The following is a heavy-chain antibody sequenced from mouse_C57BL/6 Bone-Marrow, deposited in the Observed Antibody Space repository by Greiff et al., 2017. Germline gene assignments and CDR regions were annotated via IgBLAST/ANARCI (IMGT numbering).Heavy chain of an antibody. CDR2: ISSGGDYI. V-gene: IGHV5-9-1*02. CDR1: GFTFSSYA. D-gene: IGHD1-1*01. CDR3: TNYYGSSYVGVY. J-gene: IGHJ2*01. Sequence: EVQRVESGEGLVKPGGSLKLSCAASGFTFSSYAMSWVRQTPEKRLEWVAYISSGGDYIYYADTVKGRFTISRDNARNTLYLQMSSLKSEDTAMYYCTNYYGSSYVGVYWGQGTTLTVSS.